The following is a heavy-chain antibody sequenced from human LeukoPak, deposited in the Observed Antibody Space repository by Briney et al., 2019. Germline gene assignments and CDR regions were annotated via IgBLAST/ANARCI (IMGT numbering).Heavy chain of an antibody. Sequence: ASVKVSCKTSGYTFSNFGINWVRQAPGQGLEWMGWISGNNDDPNYGQKFQGRFTVTTDSSTSTAYMELRNLTFDDTAVYYCARDGTSADDYWGQGTLVTVSS. CDR1: GYTFSNFG. J-gene: IGHJ4*02. CDR2: ISGNNDDP. V-gene: IGHV1-18*01. D-gene: IGHD1-26*01. CDR3: ARDGTSADDY.